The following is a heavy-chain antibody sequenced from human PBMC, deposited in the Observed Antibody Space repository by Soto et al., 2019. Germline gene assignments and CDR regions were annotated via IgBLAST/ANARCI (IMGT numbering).Heavy chain of an antibody. CDR1: GFTFSSYS. D-gene: IGHD1-7*01. CDR2: ISSSSSYI. Sequence: PGGSLRLSCAASGFTFSSYSMNWVRQAPGKGLEWVSSISSSSSYIYYADSVKGRFTISRDDSKNTLYLQMNSLKTEDTAVYYCTTNWNYGFYYGMDVWGQGTTVTVSS. J-gene: IGHJ6*02. CDR3: TTNWNYGFYYGMDV. V-gene: IGHV3-21*03.